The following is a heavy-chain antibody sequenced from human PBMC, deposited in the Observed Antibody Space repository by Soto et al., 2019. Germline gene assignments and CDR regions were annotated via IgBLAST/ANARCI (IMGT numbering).Heavy chain of an antibody. J-gene: IGHJ4*02. D-gene: IGHD6-19*01. CDR1: GFTVSSNY. V-gene: IGHV3-66*01. Sequence: GGSLRLSCAASGFTVSSNYMSWVRQAPGKGLEWVSVIYSGGSTYYADSVKGRFTISRDNSKNTLYLQMNSLRAEDTAVYYCARDSSDPYGGDYWGQGTLVTVSS. CDR2: IYSGGST. CDR3: ARDSSDPYGGDY.